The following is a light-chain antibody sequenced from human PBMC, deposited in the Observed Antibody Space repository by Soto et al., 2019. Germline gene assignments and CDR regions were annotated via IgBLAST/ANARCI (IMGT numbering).Light chain of an antibody. CDR2: DAS. CDR1: QSISGK. Sequence: EIVMTQSPATLSLSPGERATLSCRASQSISGKLAWYQHRPGQAPRLLIYDASIRATGIPARFSGSGSGTAFTLNISSLQSEDSAVYYCQQYVHWPPGAFGQGTTVEIK. J-gene: IGKJ1*01. V-gene: IGKV3-15*01. CDR3: QQYVHWPPGA.